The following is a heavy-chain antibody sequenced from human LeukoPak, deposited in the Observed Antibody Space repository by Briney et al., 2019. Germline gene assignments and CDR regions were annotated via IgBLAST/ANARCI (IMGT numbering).Heavy chain of an antibody. CDR2: ISGSGGST. J-gene: IGHJ6*02. V-gene: IGHV3-23*01. CDR1: GLTFSSYA. Sequence: GGSLRLSCAASGLTFSSYAMSWVRQAPGKGLEWVSAISGSGGSTYYADSVKGRFTISRDNSKNTLYLQMNSLRAEDTAVYYCAKGDGYCGSTSCYYYYYGMDVWGQGTTVTVSS. CDR3: AKGDGYCGSTSCYYYYYGMDV. D-gene: IGHD2-2*01.